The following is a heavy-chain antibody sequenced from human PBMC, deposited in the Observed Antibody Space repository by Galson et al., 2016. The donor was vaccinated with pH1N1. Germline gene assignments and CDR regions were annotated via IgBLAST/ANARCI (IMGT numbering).Heavy chain of an antibody. V-gene: IGHV3-48*03. CDR1: GFIFSDYA. CDR3: VRDHLWAFDY. J-gene: IGHJ4*02. CDR2: IRGGGTDI. Sequence: SLRLSCAASGFIFSDYAMNWVRQAPGKGLEWISYIRGGGTDIYYEDSVRGRFTFSRDEAKNSLYLQMSSLRAEDTALYYCVRDHLWAFDYWGQGVQVTVSS. D-gene: IGHD1-26*01.